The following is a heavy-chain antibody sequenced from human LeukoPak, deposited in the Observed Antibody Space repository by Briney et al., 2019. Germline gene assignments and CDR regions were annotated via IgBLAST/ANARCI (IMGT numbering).Heavy chain of an antibody. Sequence: GASVKVSCKASGYTFTAQYMHWVRQAPGQGFEWMGWINPNNGDTKYAESFLGRVTMTRDTSTTTAYMELTNLRSDDTAVYFCASYPRNIPTPPFDYWGQGTLVTVSS. CDR2: INPNNGDT. D-gene: IGHD2-21*01. J-gene: IGHJ4*02. V-gene: IGHV1-2*02. CDR3: ASYPRNIPTPPFDY. CDR1: GYTFTAQY.